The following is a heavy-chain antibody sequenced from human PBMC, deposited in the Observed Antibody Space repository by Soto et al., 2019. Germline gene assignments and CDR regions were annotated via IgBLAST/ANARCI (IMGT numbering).Heavy chain of an antibody. CDR2: IKQDGSEK. CDR3: ARDSAYCRSTSCYLSYYSYMDV. CDR1: GFTFSNHW. V-gene: IGHV3-7*01. Sequence: EVQVVESGGGLVQPGGSLRLSCAASGFTFSNHWMTWVRQAPGKGLEWVANIKQDGSEKYFVDSVKGRFTLSRDNAKNSLYLQMNGLRAADTAVYYCARDSAYCRSTSCYLSYYSYMDVWGKGTTVTVSS. J-gene: IGHJ6*03. D-gene: IGHD2-2*01.